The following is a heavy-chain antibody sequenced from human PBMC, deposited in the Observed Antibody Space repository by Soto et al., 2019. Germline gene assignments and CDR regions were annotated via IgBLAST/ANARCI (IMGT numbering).Heavy chain of an antibody. CDR1: GGSIRSYY. Sequence: QVQLQESGPGLVKPSETLSLTCTISGGSIRSYYWNWIRQPPGKGLEWIGYIYYSGATNYNPSLKSRVTISVDTSKNQFSLKLSSVTAADTAVYYCARALRTGYCDVAEYFQHWGQGTLVTVSS. J-gene: IGHJ1*01. V-gene: IGHV4-59*01. D-gene: IGHD4-17*01. CDR3: ARALRTGYCDVAEYFQH. CDR2: IYYSGAT.